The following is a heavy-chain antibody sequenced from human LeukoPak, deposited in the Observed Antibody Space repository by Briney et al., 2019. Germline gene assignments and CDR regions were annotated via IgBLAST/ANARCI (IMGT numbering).Heavy chain of an antibody. CDR2: ISGSGGSI. V-gene: IGHV3-23*01. J-gene: IGHJ4*02. CDR1: GFTFSSYA. D-gene: IGHD4-17*01. CDR3: AKDKLFTVTPPFDY. Sequence: GGSLRLSCAASGFTFSSYAMSWVRQAPGKGLEWVSAISGSGGSIYYADSVKGRFTISRDNSKNTLYLQMNSLRAEDTAVYYCAKDKLFTVTPPFDYWGQGTLVTVSS.